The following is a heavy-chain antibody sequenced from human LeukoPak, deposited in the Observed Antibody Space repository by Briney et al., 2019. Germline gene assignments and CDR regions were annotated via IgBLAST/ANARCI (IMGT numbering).Heavy chain of an antibody. V-gene: IGHV3-21*01. J-gene: IGHJ4*02. CDR2: ISSSSSYI. Sequence: GGSLRLSCAASGFTFSSYSMNWVRQAPGKGLEWVSSISSSSSYIYYADSVKGRFTISRDNAKNSLYLQMNSLRAEDTVVYYCARYDSSGYCPFDYWGQGTLVTVSS. CDR3: ARYDSSGYCPFDY. D-gene: IGHD3-22*01. CDR1: GFTFSSYS.